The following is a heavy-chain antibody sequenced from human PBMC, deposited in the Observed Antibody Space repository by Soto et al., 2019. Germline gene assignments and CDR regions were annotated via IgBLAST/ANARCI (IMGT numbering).Heavy chain of an antibody. J-gene: IGHJ4*02. V-gene: IGHV3-74*01. Sequence: DVQLVESGGRLVRPGESLRLSCATSGFTFDKYWLHWVRQTPGKGLVWVSRIKFDGTIINYADSVQGRVTLSRDIARNTGYLQMHNPRADYTAVYYCVRAARNYWYFDSWGQGTMVTVSS. CDR3: VRAARNYWYFDS. CDR1: GFTFDKYW. D-gene: IGHD2-8*02. CDR2: IKFDGTII.